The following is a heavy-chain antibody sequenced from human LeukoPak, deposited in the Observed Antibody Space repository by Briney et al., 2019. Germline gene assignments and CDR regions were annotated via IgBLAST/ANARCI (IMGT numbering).Heavy chain of an antibody. D-gene: IGHD1-26*01. CDR2: ISYDGSNK. V-gene: IGHV3-30*03. J-gene: IGHJ4*02. Sequence: GGSLRLSCAASGFIFSTYGMHWVRQAPGKGLEWVAVISYDGSNKYYADSVKGRFTISRDNSKNTLYLQMNSLRAEDTAVYYCARAGEGSYYYFDYWGQGTLVTVSS. CDR1: GFIFSTYG. CDR3: ARAGEGSYYYFDY.